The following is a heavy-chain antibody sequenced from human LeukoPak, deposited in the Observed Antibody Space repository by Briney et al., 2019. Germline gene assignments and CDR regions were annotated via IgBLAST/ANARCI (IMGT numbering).Heavy chain of an antibody. CDR2: IKQDGSEK. D-gene: IGHD3-22*01. CDR1: GFTFSSYW. Sequence: PGGSLRLSCAASGFTFSSYWMSWVRQAPGKGLEWVANIKQDGSEKYYVDSVEGRFTISRDNAKNSLYLQMNSLRPEDTAVYYCAKDYDSSGYYLDYWGQGTLVTVSS. J-gene: IGHJ4*02. V-gene: IGHV3-7*01. CDR3: AKDYDSSGYYLDY.